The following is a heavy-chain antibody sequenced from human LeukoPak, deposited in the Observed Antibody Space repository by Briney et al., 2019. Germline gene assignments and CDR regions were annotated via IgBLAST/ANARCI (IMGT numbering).Heavy chain of an antibody. J-gene: IGHJ4*02. CDR2: MSQDGSER. D-gene: IGHD5-18*01. V-gene: IGHV3-7*01. Sequence: GGSLRLSCAASGFTFSTYWMSWVRQAPGKGLEWVANMSQDGSERNFVDSVKGRLTISRDNAKNSLLLHMNSLRAEDTAVYYCARDKGYSQFDYWGQGTLVTVSS. CDR3: ARDKGYSQFDY. CDR1: GFTFSTYW.